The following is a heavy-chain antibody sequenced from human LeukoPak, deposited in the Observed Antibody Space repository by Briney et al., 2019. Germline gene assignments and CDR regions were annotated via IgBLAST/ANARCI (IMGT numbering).Heavy chain of an antibody. J-gene: IGHJ5*02. CDR2: IYTSGST. Sequence: SEALSLTCAVYGGSFSGYYWSWIRQPAGKGLEWIGRIYTSGSTNYNPSLKSRVTISVDTSKNQFSLKLSSVTAADTAVYYCARGIVATVPNWFDPWGQGTLVTVSP. V-gene: IGHV4-59*10. D-gene: IGHD5-12*01. CDR3: ARGIVATVPNWFDP. CDR1: GGSFSGYY.